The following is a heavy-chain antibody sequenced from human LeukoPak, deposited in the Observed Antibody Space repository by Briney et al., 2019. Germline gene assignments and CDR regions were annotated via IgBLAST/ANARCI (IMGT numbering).Heavy chain of an antibody. CDR1: GGSISGYY. CDR3: ARGVLRFLEWSMGRDYFDY. Sequence: SETLSLTCTVSGGSISGYYWSWIRQPAGRGLEWIGRIYFTGSTNYNPSLKSRVTISVDTSKNQFSLKLSSVTAADTAVYYCARGVLRFLEWSMGRDYFDYWGQGTLVTVSS. D-gene: IGHD3-3*01. CDR2: IYFTGST. V-gene: IGHV4-4*07. J-gene: IGHJ4*02.